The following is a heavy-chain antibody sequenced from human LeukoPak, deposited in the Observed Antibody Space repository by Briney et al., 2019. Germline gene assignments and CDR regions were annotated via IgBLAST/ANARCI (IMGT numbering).Heavy chain of an antibody. J-gene: IGHJ4*02. V-gene: IGHV4-31*03. CDR1: GGSISSGGYY. CDR3: ACMVRGALRS. CDR2: IYYSGST. D-gene: IGHD3-10*01. Sequence: SETLSLTCTVSGGSISSGGYYWSWIRQHPGKGLEWIGYIYYSGSTYYNPSLKSRVTISVDTSKNQFSLKLSSVTAADTAVYYCACMVRGALRSWGQGTLVTVSS.